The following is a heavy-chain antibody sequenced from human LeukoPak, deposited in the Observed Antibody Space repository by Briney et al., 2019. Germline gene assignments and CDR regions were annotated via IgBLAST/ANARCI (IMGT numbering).Heavy chain of an antibody. CDR3: AGASMRASTGAAAGNDY. CDR1: GGSISPYY. V-gene: IGHV4-59*01. CDR2: IYYSGST. Sequence: SETLSLTCTVSGGSISPYYWSWIRQPPGKGLEWHGYIYYSGSTTYHPPLKTRVPTSVDTSKNQFSLKLSSVTEADTAVYYCAGASMRASTGAAAGNDYWGQGTLVTVSS. J-gene: IGHJ4*02. D-gene: IGHD6-13*01.